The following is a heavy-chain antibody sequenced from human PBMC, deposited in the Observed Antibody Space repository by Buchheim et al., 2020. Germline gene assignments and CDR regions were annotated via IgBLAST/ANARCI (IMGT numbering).Heavy chain of an antibody. D-gene: IGHD6-6*01. CDR3: ARDSGMGDSSSSWSLENAFDI. V-gene: IGHV3-21*01. J-gene: IGHJ3*02. Sequence: EVQLVESGGGLVKPGGSLRLSCAASGFTFSSYSMNWVRQAPGKGLEWVSSISSSSSYIYYADSVKGRFTISRDNAKNSLYLQMNSLRAEDTAVYYCARDSGMGDSSSSWSLENAFDIWGQGT. CDR2: ISSSSSYI. CDR1: GFTFSSYS.